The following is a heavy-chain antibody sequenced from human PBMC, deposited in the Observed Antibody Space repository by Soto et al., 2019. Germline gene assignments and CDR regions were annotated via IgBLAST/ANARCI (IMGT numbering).Heavy chain of an antibody. V-gene: IGHV4-30-4*01. CDR3: ARDVTTLRWHV. J-gene: IGHJ3*01. Sequence: RGSHSGSWFRPPTGKGLEWMGYIYYSGSTYYNPSLKSRVTISVDTSKNQFSLKLSSVTAADTAVDSCARDVTTLRWHVSGQGTMVT. CDR1: RGSHS. D-gene: IGHD3-16*01. CDR2: IYYSGST.